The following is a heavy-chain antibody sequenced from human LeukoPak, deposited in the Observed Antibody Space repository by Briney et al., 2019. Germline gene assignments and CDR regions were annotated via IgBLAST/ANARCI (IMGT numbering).Heavy chain of an antibody. CDR3: AKWGDYDVLTGYYVSDY. CDR2: ITGSGGNT. V-gene: IGHV3-23*01. Sequence: GGSLRLSCAASGFTFSNYAMSWVRQAPGKGLECVSAITGSGGNTYYADSVKGRFTISRDNSKNTVFLQMNSLRAEDTAVYYCAKWGDYDVLTGYYVSDYWGQGTPVTVSS. J-gene: IGHJ4*02. CDR1: GFTFSNYA. D-gene: IGHD3-9*01.